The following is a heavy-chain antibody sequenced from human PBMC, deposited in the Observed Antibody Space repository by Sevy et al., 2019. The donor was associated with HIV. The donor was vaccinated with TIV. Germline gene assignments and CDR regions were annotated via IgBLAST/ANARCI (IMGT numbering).Heavy chain of an antibody. CDR1: GFTFNDYN. J-gene: IGHJ5*02. Sequence: GGSLRLSCAASGFTFNDYNLSWIRQAPGKGLEWVSYISTSTSTTTIYYADSVKGRFTISRDNAKNSIYLQMNSLRVDDTGVYYCARAAGWFDAWGQGTLVTVSS. V-gene: IGHV3-11*01. CDR2: ISTSTSTTTI. CDR3: ARAAGWFDA.